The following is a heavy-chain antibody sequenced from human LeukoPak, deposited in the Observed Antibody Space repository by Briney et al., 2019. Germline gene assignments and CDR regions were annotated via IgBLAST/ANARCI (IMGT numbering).Heavy chain of an antibody. J-gene: IGHJ4*02. CDR3: ARDYGGSSPFGY. CDR2: IKQEGSAR. Sequence: GGSLRLSCVASGFSFSSYWMSWVRQTPGKGLEWVANIKQEGSARYYVDSVTGRFTISRDNAMNSLYLQMNSLRAEDTAVYYCARDYGGSSPFGYWGQGTLVTVSS. D-gene: IGHD4-23*01. V-gene: IGHV3-7*01. CDR1: GFSFSSYW.